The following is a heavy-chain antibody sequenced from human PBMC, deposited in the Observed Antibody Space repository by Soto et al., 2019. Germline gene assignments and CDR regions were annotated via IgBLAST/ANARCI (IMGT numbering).Heavy chain of an antibody. CDR2: INSDGSST. CDR3: ARVASSGWYGDAFDI. D-gene: IGHD6-19*01. CDR1: GFTFSSYW. J-gene: IGHJ3*02. Sequence: GGSLRLSCAASGFTFSSYWMHWVRQAPGKGLVWVSRINSDGSSTSYADSVKGRFTISRDNAKNTLYLQMSSLRAEDTAVYYCARVASSGWYGDAFDIWGQGTMVTVSS. V-gene: IGHV3-74*01.